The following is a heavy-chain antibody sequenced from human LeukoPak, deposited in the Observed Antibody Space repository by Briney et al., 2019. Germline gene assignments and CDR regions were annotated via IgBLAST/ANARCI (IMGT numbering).Heavy chain of an antibody. CDR1: GFTFSSYA. CDR3: AKEPRPDFWSGYPTYFDY. V-gene: IGHV3-23*01. CDR2: ISGSGGST. Sequence: PGGSLRLSCAASGFTFSSYAMSWVRQAPGKGLEWVSAISGSGGSTYYADSVKGRFTITRDNSKNTLYLQMNSLRAEDTAVYYCAKEPRPDFWSGYPTYFDYWGQGTLVTVSS. D-gene: IGHD3-3*01. J-gene: IGHJ4*02.